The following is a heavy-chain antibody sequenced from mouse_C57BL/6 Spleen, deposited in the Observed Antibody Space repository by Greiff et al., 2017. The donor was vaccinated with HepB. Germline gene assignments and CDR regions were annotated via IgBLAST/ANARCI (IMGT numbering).Heavy chain of an antibody. V-gene: IGHV1-50*01. CDR1: GYTFTSYW. D-gene: IGHD2-3*01. CDR2: IDPSDSYT. Sequence: QVQLQQPGAELVKPGASVKLSCKASGYTFTSYWMQWVKQRPGQGLEWIGEIDPSDSYTNYNQKFKGKATLTVDTSSSTAYMQLSSLTSEDSAVYYCVSRGGDGHYAMDYWGQGTSVTVSS. J-gene: IGHJ4*01. CDR3: VSRGGDGHYAMDY.